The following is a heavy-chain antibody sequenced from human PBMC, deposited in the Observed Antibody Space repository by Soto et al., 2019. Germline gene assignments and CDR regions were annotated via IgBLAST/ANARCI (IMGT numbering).Heavy chain of an antibody. CDR2: ISGSGGST. D-gene: IGHD3-22*01. J-gene: IGHJ6*02. Sequence: GGSLRLSCAASGFTFSSYAMSWVRQAPGKGLEWVSAISGSGGSTYYADSVKGRFTISRDNSKNTLYLQMNSLRAEDTAVYYCAKDRPYYYDSSGYYGMDVWGQGTTVTVSS. CDR3: AKDRPYYYDSSGYYGMDV. CDR1: GFTFSSYA. V-gene: IGHV3-23*01.